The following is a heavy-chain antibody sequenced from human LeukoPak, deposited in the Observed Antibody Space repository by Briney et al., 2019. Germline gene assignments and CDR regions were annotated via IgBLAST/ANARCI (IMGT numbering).Heavy chain of an antibody. CDR1: GFAFHNYA. Sequence: PGSSLTPSCAGSGFAFHNYAIHSVRPPPGNGLEWVSAINWNSDTKAYGDSVKGRFTFSRARARNSLYLQMDSLRPEDTALYYCAKDTGGNGAYFYAMDVWGQGTSVTVSS. D-gene: IGHD4-23*01. V-gene: IGHV3-9*01. J-gene: IGHJ6*02. CDR2: INWNSDTK. CDR3: AKDTGGNGAYFYAMDV.